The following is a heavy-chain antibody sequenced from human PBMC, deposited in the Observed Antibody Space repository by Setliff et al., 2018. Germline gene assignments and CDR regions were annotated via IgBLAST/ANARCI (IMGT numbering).Heavy chain of an antibody. J-gene: IGHJ4*02. Sequence: PGESLKISCAASGFTFSDYEMSWVRQAPGKGLEWLSYISSRGSTILNADSVKGRFTISRDNAKKSLYLQMNSLRAEDTAVYYCAREPHDSSGPDYWGQGTLVTVSS. CDR1: GFTFSDYE. CDR2: ISSRGSTI. D-gene: IGHD3-22*01. CDR3: AREPHDSSGPDY. V-gene: IGHV3-48*03.